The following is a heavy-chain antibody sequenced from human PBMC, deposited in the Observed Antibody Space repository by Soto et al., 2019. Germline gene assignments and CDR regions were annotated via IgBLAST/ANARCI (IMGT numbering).Heavy chain of an antibody. CDR3: VRNWRYYGGDYYYGMDA. V-gene: IGHV2-5*02. CDR1: GFSLNTGGEG. D-gene: IGHD3-10*01. J-gene: IGHJ6*02. CDR2: IYWDDDE. Sequence: INWKESGPTLLKPTQTLTLTCTFTGFSLNTGGEGVGWVRQPRGKAMEWLALIYWDDDERYRPSLRSRLNITKDTINNQVVLTTTNMDPEDTATYYCVRNWRYYGGDYYYGMDAWGQGTTVTVSS.